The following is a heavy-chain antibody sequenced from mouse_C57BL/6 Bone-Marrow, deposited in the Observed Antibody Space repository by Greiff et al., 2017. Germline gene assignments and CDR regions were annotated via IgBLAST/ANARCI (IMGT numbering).Heavy chain of an antibody. V-gene: IGHV14-4*01. CDR1: GFNIKDDY. CDR2: IDPENGDT. D-gene: IGHD2-13*01. J-gene: IGHJ4*01. Sequence: VQLQQSGAELVRPGASVKLSCTASGFNIKDDYMHWVKQRPEQGLEWIGWIDPENGDTEYASKFQGKATITADTSSNTAYLQLSSLTSEDTAVYCCESVTKGFYAMGCWGQRTSVTVSS. CDR3: ESVTKGFYAMGC.